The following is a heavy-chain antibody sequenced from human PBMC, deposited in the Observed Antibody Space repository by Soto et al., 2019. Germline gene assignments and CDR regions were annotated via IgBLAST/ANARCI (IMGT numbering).Heavy chain of an antibody. CDR2: LSYDGIND. D-gene: IGHD3-3*01. CDR3: AKGSGRHYITESLVD. J-gene: IGHJ4*02. CDR1: GFTFSDYL. V-gene: IGHV3-30-3*01. Sequence: PGGTLRLSCAASGFTFSDYLMHWVRQAPGKGLEWVAALSYDGINDYYADSVEGRFTISSDNIKKTLYLQMNSMRVEDTAIFYCAKGSGRHYITESLVDWGQGTVVTVSS.